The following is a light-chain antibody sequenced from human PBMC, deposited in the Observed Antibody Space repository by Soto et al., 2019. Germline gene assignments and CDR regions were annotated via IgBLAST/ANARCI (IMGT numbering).Light chain of an antibody. CDR3: QTWDTGARVV. J-gene: IGLJ2*01. V-gene: IGLV4-69*01. CDR2: LSSDGSH. Sequence: QSVLTQSPSASASLGASVKLTCTLSSGNSSYAIAWHQQQPEKGPRYLMKLSSDGSHSKGDGIPDRFSGSSSGAERYLTISSLQSEDEADYYGQTWDTGARVVFGGGTKLTVL. CDR1: SGNSSYA.